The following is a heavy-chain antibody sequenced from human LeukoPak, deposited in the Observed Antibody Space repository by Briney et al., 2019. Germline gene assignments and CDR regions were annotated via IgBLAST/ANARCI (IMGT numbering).Heavy chain of an antibody. V-gene: IGHV3-23*01. D-gene: IGHD3-3*01. Sequence: GGSLRLSCAVSGFTFSSYAMSWVRQAPGKGLEWVSAISGSAGSTYYADSVKGRFTISRDNSKNTLYLQMNSLRAEDTAVYYCAKFGYYDFWSGARFDPWGQGTLVTVSS. J-gene: IGHJ5*02. CDR2: ISGSAGST. CDR3: AKFGYYDFWSGARFDP. CDR1: GFTFSSYA.